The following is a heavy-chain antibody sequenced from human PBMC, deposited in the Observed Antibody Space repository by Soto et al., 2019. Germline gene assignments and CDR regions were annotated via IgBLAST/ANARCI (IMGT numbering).Heavy chain of an antibody. CDR3: AKDRKRITMIVVVGPFDY. D-gene: IGHD3-22*01. CDR2: ISGSGGST. Sequence: GGSLRLSCAASGFTFSSYAMSWVRQAPGKGLEWVSAISGSGGSTYYADSVKGRFTISRDNSKNTLYLQMNSLRAEDTAVYYCAKDRKRITMIVVVGPFDYWGQGTLVTVSS. CDR1: GFTFSSYA. V-gene: IGHV3-23*01. J-gene: IGHJ4*02.